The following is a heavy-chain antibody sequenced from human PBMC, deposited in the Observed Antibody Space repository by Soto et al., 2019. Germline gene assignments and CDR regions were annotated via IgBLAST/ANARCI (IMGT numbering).Heavy chain of an antibody. CDR1: GGSISSNNW. CDR3: ARDREGYYSNFYGMDV. CDR2: IYHSGST. Sequence: QVQLQESGPGLVKPSGTLSLTCAVSGGSISSNNWWSWVRQPPGKGLEWIGEIYHSGSTSYNPSLKSRVTISVDKSKNQFSLKLSSVTAADTAVYYCARDREGYYSNFYGMDVLGQGTTVTVSS. J-gene: IGHJ6*02. V-gene: IGHV4-4*02.